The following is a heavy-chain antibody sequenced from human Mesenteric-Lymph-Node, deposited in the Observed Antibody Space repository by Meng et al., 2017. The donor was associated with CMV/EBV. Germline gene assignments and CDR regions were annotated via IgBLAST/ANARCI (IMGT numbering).Heavy chain of an antibody. CDR2: ISGSGGST. D-gene: IGHD5/OR15-5a*01. Sequence: GESLKISCAASGFTFSSYAMSWVRQAPGKGLEWVSAISGSGGSTYSADSVKGRFTISRDNSKNTLYLQMNSLRAEDTAVYYCAKASAVSYYYGMDVWGQGTTVTVSS. CDR1: GFTFSSYA. CDR3: AKASAVSYYYGMDV. J-gene: IGHJ6*02. V-gene: IGHV3-23*01.